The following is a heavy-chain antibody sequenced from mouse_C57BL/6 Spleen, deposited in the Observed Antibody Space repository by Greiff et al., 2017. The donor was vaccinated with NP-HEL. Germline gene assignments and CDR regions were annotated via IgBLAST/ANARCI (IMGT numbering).Heavy chain of an antibody. CDR3: AKLNYYGSSSFAY. D-gene: IGHD1-1*01. CDR1: GFSLTSYG. J-gene: IGHJ3*01. CDR2: IWRGGST. Sequence: QVQLKESGPGLVQPSQSLSITCTVSGFSLTSYGVHWVRQSPGKGLEWLGVIWRGGSTDYNAAFMSRLSITKDNSKSQVFFKMNSLQADDTAIYYCAKLNYYGSSSFAYWGQGTLVTVSA. V-gene: IGHV2-5*01.